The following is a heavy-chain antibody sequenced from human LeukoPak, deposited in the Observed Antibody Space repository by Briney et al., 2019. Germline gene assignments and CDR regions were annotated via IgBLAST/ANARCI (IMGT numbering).Heavy chain of an antibody. D-gene: IGHD1-26*01. V-gene: IGHV1-18*01. J-gene: IGHJ4*02. CDR1: GYTFTSYG. CDR3: AVDMGATADY. Sequence: ASVKVSCKASGYTFTSYGLSWVRQAPGQGLEWMGWISAYNGNTKHAQKLQGRVTMTRDTSTSTAYMELRSLRSDDTAVYYCAVDMGATADYWGQGTLVTVSS. CDR2: ISAYNGNT.